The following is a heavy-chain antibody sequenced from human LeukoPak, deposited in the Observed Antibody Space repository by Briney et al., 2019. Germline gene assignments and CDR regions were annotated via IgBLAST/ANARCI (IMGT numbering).Heavy chain of an antibody. CDR2: INPNSGGT. CDR1: GYTFNGYY. Sequence: ASVKVSCKASGYTFNGYYMHWVRQAPGQGLEWMGWINPNSGGTNYAQKFQGRVTMTRDTSISTAYMELSRLRSDDTAVYYCAREGGLGYCSGGSCYPTGADYWGQGTLVTVSS. CDR3: AREGGLGYCSGGSCYPTGADY. D-gene: IGHD2-15*01. V-gene: IGHV1-2*02. J-gene: IGHJ4*02.